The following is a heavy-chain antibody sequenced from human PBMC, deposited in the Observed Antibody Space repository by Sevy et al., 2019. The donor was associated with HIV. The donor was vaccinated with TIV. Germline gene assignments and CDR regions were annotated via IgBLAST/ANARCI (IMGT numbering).Heavy chain of an antibody. D-gene: IGHD6-13*01. CDR1: GFTFSNYW. J-gene: IGHJ4*01. Sequence: GGSLRLSCAASGFTFSNYWMHCVRQAPGKGLVWVSRVNSDGTSTTYADSVRGRFTISRDNTKDTLSLQMTSLRVEDTAVHYCVAANSWEDYWGHGTLVTVSS. CDR2: VNSDGTST. V-gene: IGHV3-74*01. CDR3: VAANSWEDY.